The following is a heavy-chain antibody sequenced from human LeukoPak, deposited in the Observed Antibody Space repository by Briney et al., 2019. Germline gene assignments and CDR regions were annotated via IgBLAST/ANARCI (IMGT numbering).Heavy chain of an antibody. J-gene: IGHJ4*02. CDR1: GFTFSSHE. CDR3: ARRFDS. V-gene: IGHV3-48*03. Sequence: GSLRLSCAASGFTFSSHEMNWVRQAPGMGLEWVSYISSSGSTVYYADSVKGRFTISRDNAKNSLYLQLNSLRAEDTALYYCARRFDSWGQGTLVTVSS. CDR2: ISSSGSTV.